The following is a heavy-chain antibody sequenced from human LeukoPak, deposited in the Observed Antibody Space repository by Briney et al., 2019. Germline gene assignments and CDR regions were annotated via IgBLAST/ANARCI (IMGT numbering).Heavy chain of an antibody. CDR1: GFTFSSYG. CDR3: AKDGGVWFGESNDY. V-gene: IGHV3-23*01. D-gene: IGHD3-10*01. J-gene: IGHJ4*02. Sequence: GGTLRLSCAASGFTFSSYGMNWVRQAPGKGLEWVSGISGSGGGTYYADSVKGRFTISRDNFKNTLYLQMNSLRADDTAVYYCAKDGGVWFGESNDYWGQGTLVTVSS. CDR2: ISGSGGGT.